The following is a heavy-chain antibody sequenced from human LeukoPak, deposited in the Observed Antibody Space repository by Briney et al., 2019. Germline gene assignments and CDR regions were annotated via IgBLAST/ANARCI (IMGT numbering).Heavy chain of an antibody. V-gene: IGHV4-61*08. J-gene: IGHJ6*02. CDR2: IYHSGST. CDR3: AKDGPAYTRRWYDYYYGLDV. CDR1: GGSISSGGYF. D-gene: IGHD1-1*01. Sequence: PSETLSLTCTVSGGSISSGGYFWSWIRQSPGKGLEWIGHIYHSGSTNYNPSLKSRVTISIDTSKNQFSLKLTSVTSADTAVYYCAKDGPAYTRRWYDYYYGLDVWGQGTTVTVSS.